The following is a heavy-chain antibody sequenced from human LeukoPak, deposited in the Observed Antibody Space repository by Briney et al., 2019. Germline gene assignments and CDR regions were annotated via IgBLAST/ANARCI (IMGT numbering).Heavy chain of an antibody. Sequence: GGSLRLSCAASGFTFSSYSMNWVRQAPGKGLERVSSISSSSSYIYYADSVKGRFTISRDNAKNSLYLQMNSLRAEDTAVYYCARDLVVRGVNPGYYYYGMDVWGQGTTVTVSS. CDR2: ISSSSSYI. CDR1: GFTFSSYS. V-gene: IGHV3-21*01. J-gene: IGHJ6*02. D-gene: IGHD3-10*01. CDR3: ARDLVVRGVNPGYYYYGMDV.